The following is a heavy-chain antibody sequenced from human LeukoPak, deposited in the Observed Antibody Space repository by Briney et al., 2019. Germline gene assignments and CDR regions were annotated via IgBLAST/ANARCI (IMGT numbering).Heavy chain of an antibody. CDR1: GGSISSSSYY. CDR3: AGGYSYGYLLDY. CDR2: IYYSGST. Sequence: SETLSLTCTVSGGSISSSSYYWGWIRQPPGKGLEWIGSIYYSGSTYYNPSLESRVTISVDTSKNQFSLKLSSVTAADTAVYYCAGGYSYGYLLDYWGQGTLVTVSS. J-gene: IGHJ4*02. V-gene: IGHV4-39*01. D-gene: IGHD5-18*01.